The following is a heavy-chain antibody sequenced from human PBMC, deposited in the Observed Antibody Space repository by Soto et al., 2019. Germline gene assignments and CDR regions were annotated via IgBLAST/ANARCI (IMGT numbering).Heavy chain of an antibody. J-gene: IGHJ4*02. CDR2: IYTSGST. V-gene: IGHV4-4*07. CDR1: GGSISSYY. CDR3: ARETYYYDSSGYSSARFYFDY. D-gene: IGHD3-22*01. Sequence: SETLSLTCTVSGGSISSYYWSWIRQPAGKGLEWIGRIYTSGSTNYNPSLKSRVTMSVDTSKNQFSLKLSSVTAADTAVYYCARETYYYDSSGYSSARFYFDYWGQGTLVTVSS.